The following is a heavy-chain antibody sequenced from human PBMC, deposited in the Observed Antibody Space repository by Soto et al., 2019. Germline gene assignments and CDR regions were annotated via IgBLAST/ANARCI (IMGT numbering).Heavy chain of an antibody. CDR2: ISGSGGGT. CDR3: AKDLGARYCTNGVCYMGDY. J-gene: IGHJ4*02. D-gene: IGHD2-8*01. Sequence: EVQLLESGGGLVQPGGSLRLSCAASGFMFYTYAMSWVRQAPGKGLEWVSAISGSGGGTYYADSVKGRFTISRDNSKNTLYLQMNSLRAEDTAVYYCAKDLGARYCTNGVCYMGDYWGQGTLVIVSS. V-gene: IGHV3-23*01. CDR1: GFMFYTYA.